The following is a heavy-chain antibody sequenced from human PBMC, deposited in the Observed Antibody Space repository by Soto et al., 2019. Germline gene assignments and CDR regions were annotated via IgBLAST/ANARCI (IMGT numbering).Heavy chain of an antibody. V-gene: IGHV1-18*01. CDR2: ISAYNGNT. J-gene: IGHJ4*02. D-gene: IGHD3-3*01. CDR3: ARAPPFTIFGVVTLAYFDY. Sequence: ASVKVSCKASGYTFTSYGISWVRQAPGQGLEWMGWISAYNGNTNYARKLQGRVTMTTDTSTSTAYMELRSLRSDDTAVYYCARAPPFTIFGVVTLAYFDYWGQGTLVTVSS. CDR1: GYTFTSYG.